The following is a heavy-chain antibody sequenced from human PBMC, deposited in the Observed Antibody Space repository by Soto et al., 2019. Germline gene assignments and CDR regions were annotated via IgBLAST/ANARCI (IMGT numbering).Heavy chain of an antibody. CDR3: AIGEWETPDY. Sequence: SSGTLSLTCTVSGGSISSSSYYWGWIRQPPGKGLEWIGSIYYSGSTYYNLSLKSRVTISVDTSKNQFSLKLSSVTAADTAVYYCAIGEWETPDYWGQGTLVTVSS. CDR1: GGSISSSSYY. CDR2: IYYSGST. J-gene: IGHJ4*02. D-gene: IGHD3-10*01. V-gene: IGHV4-39*01.